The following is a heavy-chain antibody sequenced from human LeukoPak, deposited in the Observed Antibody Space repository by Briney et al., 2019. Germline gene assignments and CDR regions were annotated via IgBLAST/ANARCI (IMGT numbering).Heavy chain of an antibody. Sequence: SVKVSCKASGGTFSSYAISWVRQAPGQGLEWMGGIIPIFGTANYAQKFQGRVTITADESTSTAYMELSSLRSEDTAVYYCARDLYGDPPLFDYWGQGTLVTVSS. CDR3: ARDLYGDPPLFDY. CDR1: GGTFSSYA. V-gene: IGHV1-69*13. CDR2: IIPIFGTA. J-gene: IGHJ4*02. D-gene: IGHD4-17*01.